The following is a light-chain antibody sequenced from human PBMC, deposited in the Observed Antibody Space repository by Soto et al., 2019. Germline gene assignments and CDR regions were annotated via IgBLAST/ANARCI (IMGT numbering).Light chain of an antibody. Sequence: QSALTQPASVSGSPGQSITISCTGTSGDIGSYNRVSWYQQHPGKAPKLIIYEVTDRPSGVSNRFSGSKSGNTASLTISGLQAEDEAEYYCSSYTSSSTLNWVFGGGTKLTVL. CDR2: EVT. CDR3: SSYTSSSTLNWV. V-gene: IGLV2-14*01. CDR1: SGDIGSYNR. J-gene: IGLJ3*02.